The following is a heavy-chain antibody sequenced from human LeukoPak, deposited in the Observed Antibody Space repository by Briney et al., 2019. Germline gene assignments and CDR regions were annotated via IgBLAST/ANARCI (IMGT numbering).Heavy chain of an antibody. CDR2: INHSGST. CDR3: ARTSGYYDFWSGYLPFSDWFDP. V-gene: IGHV4-34*01. Sequence: PSETLSLTCAVYGGSFSGYYWSWIRQPPGKGLEWIGEINHSGSTNYNPSLKSRVTISVDTSKNQLSLKLSSVTAADTAVYYCARTSGYYDFWSGYLPFSDWFDPWGQGTLVTVSS. CDR1: GGSFSGYY. D-gene: IGHD3-3*01. J-gene: IGHJ5*02.